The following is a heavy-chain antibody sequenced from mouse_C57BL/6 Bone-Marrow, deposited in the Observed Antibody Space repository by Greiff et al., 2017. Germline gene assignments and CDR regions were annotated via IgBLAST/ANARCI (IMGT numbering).Heavy chain of an antibody. CDR1: GYTFTSYW. D-gene: IGHD3-2*02. J-gene: IGHJ3*01. CDR2: IYPSDSET. CDR3: ARGSRRLSWFAY. V-gene: IGHV1-61*01. Sequence: QVQLQQPGAELVRPGSSVKLSCKASGYTFTSYWMDWVKQRPGQGLEWIGNIYPSDSETHYNQKFKDKATLTVDKSSSTAYMQLSSLTSEDSAVYYCARGSRRLSWFAYWGQGTLVTVSA.